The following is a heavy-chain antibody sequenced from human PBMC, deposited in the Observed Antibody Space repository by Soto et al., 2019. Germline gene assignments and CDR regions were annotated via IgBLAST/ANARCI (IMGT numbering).Heavy chain of an antibody. CDR2: IFYSGNS. V-gene: IGHV4-39*01. Sequence: QMQLQESGPGLVKPSETLSLSCNVSGGSLTSTTYFWGWVRQPPGKGLEWIGRIFYSGNSYYNPSLKSRVTISVDTSKNQFSLRLRSVTAADADVYFCACGDVVGHIMDIWGQGTTVTVSS. CDR1: GGSLTSTTYF. D-gene: IGHD3-16*01. J-gene: IGHJ6*02. CDR3: ACGDVVGHIMDI.